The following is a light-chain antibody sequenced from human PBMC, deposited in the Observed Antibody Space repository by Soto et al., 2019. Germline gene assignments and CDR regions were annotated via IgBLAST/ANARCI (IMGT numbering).Light chain of an antibody. CDR3: ATWDRSLSVGV. V-gene: IGLV1-51*01. CDR1: SSNIGNNY. CDR2: DND. Sequence: QSVLTQPPSVSAAPGQKVTISCSGSSSNIGNNYVFWYQHPPGPAPKLLIYDNDKRPSGIPDRFSGSKSGTSATLGITGLQTGDEADYYCATWDRSLSVGVFGGGTKVTVL. J-gene: IGLJ2*01.